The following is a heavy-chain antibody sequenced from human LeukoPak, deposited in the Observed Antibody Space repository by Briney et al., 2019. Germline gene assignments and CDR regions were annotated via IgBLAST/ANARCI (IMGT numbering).Heavy chain of an antibody. D-gene: IGHD6-19*01. J-gene: IGHJ4*02. V-gene: IGHV3-48*02. CDR1: GFTFSNYN. Sequence: PGGSLRLSCAASGFTFSNYNMNWVRKAPGKGLEWISYISSRSSTIYYVDSVRGRFTISRDNAKNSLYLQMNSLRDEDTAVYYCARGWVRAVAGPNDYWGQGTLVTVSS. CDR2: ISSRSSTI. CDR3: ARGWVRAVAGPNDY.